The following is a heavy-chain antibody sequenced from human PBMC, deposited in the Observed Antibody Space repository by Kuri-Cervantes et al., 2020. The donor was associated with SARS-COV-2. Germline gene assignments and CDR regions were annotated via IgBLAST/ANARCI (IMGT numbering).Heavy chain of an antibody. CDR1: GFTFSSYA. CDR3: AKDSGLYSNYVTAYDAFNT. J-gene: IGHJ3*02. CDR2: ISGSGGST. V-gene: IGHV3-23*01. D-gene: IGHD4-11*01. Sequence: GESLKISCAASGFTFSSYAMSWVRQAPGKGLEWVSAISGSGGSTYYADSVKGRFTISRDNSKNTLYLQMNSLRAEDTAVYYCAKDSGLYSNYVTAYDAFNTWGQGTMVTVSS.